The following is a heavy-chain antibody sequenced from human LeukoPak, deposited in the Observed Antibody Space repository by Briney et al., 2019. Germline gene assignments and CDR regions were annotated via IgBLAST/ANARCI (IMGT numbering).Heavy chain of an antibody. V-gene: IGHV3-30-3*01. CDR2: ISYDGSNK. J-gene: IGHJ5*02. CDR3: TRYYDILYYAENWLDP. D-gene: IGHD2-8*01. CDR1: GFTFSSYA. Sequence: GRSLRLSCAASGFTFSSYAMHWVRQAPGKGLEWVAVISYDGSNKYYADSVKGRFTISRDNSKNTLYLQMNSLKTEDTAVYYCTRYYDILYYAENWLDPWGQGTRVTVSS.